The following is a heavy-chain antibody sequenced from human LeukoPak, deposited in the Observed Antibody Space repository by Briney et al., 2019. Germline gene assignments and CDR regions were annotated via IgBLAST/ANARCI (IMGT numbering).Heavy chain of an antibody. J-gene: IGHJ4*02. V-gene: IGHV3-23*01. CDR2: IIGSSGTT. CDR3: AKGAYDYIEIAYFDY. Sequence: GGSLRLSCVASRFSFNNYAMNWVRQAPGKGLEWVSLIIGSSGTTFYADSVKGRFTISRDKSKSTLYLQMNSLRAEDTAVYYCAKGAYDYIEIAYFDYWGQGSLVTVSS. CDR1: RFSFNNYA. D-gene: IGHD5-12*01.